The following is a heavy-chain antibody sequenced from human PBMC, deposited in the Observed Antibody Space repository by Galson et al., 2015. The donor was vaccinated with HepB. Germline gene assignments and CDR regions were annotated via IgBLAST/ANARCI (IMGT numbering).Heavy chain of an antibody. D-gene: IGHD6-19*01. CDR2: IYPGDSDT. CDR3: ASFRRLYSSGWSQRIDAFDI. CDR1: GSSFPSYW. V-gene: IGHV5-51*01. Sequence: QSGAEVKKPGESLKISCKGSGSSFPSYWIGWVRQMPGKGLEWMGIIYPGDSDTRYSPSFQGQVTISADKSISTAYLQWSSLKASDTAMYYCASFRRLYSSGWSQRIDAFDIWGQGTMVTVSS. J-gene: IGHJ3*02.